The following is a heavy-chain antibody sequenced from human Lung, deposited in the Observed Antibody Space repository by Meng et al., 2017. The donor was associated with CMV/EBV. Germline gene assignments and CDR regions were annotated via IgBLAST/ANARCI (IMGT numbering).Heavy chain of an antibody. Sequence: EVQLVESXXGLVQXGGSLRLSCAVSGFTLRRYWMHWVRQAPGKGLEWVSRIDSDGRDITYADSVRGRFTISRDDAKNTLYLQMNSLRVEDTAVYYCVRGVAESLGWEMGYWGQGTLVTVSS. CDR1: GFTLRRYW. D-gene: IGHD1-26*01. J-gene: IGHJ4*02. CDR2: IDSDGRDI. CDR3: VRGVAESLGWEMGY. V-gene: IGHV3-74*03.